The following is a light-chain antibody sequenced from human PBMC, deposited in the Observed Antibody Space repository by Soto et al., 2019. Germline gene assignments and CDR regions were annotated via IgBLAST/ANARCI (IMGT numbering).Light chain of an antibody. CDR3: EQVNSYPLT. V-gene: IGKV1-9*01. CDR2: AAS. Sequence: DIQLTQSQSFLSASVGDRVTITCRASQGISSSLACYQQQPGKAPNLLIYAASTLQTGVPTRFSGSGSGTEFTLTISSLQPEDFASYYCEQVNSYPLTFGGGTKVEIK. J-gene: IGKJ4*01. CDR1: QGISSS.